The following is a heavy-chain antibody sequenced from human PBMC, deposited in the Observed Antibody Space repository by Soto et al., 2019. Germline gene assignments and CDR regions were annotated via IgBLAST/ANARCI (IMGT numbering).Heavy chain of an antibody. J-gene: IGHJ4*02. V-gene: IGHV3-33*01. CDR3: GRSFKAEDDFDY. CDR2: IWYDGSNK. Sequence: GGSLRLSCAASGFTFSSYGMHWVRQAPGKGLEWVAVIWYDGSNKYYADSVKGRFTISRDNSKNTLYLQMNSLRAEDTAVYYCGRSFKAEDDFDYWGQGTLVTVSS. CDR1: GFTFSSYG. D-gene: IGHD3-16*01.